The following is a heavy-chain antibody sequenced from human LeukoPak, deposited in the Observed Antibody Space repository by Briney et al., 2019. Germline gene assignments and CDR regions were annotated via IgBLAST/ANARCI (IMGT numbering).Heavy chain of an antibody. V-gene: IGHV5-51*01. J-gene: IGHJ3*02. D-gene: IGHD3-22*01. Sequence: GESLKISCKGSGYSFTSYWIGWVRQMPGKGLEWMGIIYPDDSDTRYSPSFQGQVTISADKSISTAYLQWSSLKASDTAMYYCARPNYYDSSGYQHDAFDIWGQGTMVTVSS. CDR3: ARPNYYDSSGYQHDAFDI. CDR2: IYPDDSDT. CDR1: GYSFTSYW.